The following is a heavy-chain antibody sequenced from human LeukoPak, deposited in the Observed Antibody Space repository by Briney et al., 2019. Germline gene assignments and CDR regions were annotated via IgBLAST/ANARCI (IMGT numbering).Heavy chain of an antibody. D-gene: IGHD3-22*01. CDR1: GFTFSSYS. V-gene: IGHV3-48*01. CDR3: ARGTAYYYGSSGYGYSGTIDY. CDR2: ISSSSSTI. Sequence: GGSLRLSCAASGFTFSSYSMNWVRQAPGKGLEWVSYISSSSSTIYYADSVKGRFTISRDNAKKSLYLQMNSLRAEDTAVYYCARGTAYYYGSSGYGYSGTIDYWGQGTLVTVSS. J-gene: IGHJ4*02.